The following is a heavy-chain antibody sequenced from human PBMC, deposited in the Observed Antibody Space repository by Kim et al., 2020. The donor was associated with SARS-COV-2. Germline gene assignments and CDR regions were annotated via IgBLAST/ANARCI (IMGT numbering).Heavy chain of an antibody. V-gene: IGHV3-23*01. D-gene: IGHD3-10*01. CDR3: AFGELLGEERDY. CDR2: ISGSGGST. CDR1: GFTFSSYA. Sequence: GGSLRLSCAASGFTFSSYAMSWVRQAPGKGLEWVSAISGSGGSTYYADSVKGRFTISRDNSKNTLYLQMNSLRAEDTAVYYCAFGELLGEERDYWGQGTLVTVSS. J-gene: IGHJ4*02.